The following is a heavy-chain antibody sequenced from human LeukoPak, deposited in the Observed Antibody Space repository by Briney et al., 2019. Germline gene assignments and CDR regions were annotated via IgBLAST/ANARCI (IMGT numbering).Heavy chain of an antibody. J-gene: IGHJ4*02. D-gene: IGHD2-15*01. V-gene: IGHV5-51*01. CDR2: IYPGDSET. CDR1: GYRFSSYW. Sequence: KPGESLKIPCKGSGYRFSSYWIGWVRQMPGKGLEWMGIIYPGDSETRYSPSFQGQVTISADKSISTAYLQWSSLKASDTAMYYCVRALGYCSSGSCYYYDYWGQGTLVTVSS. CDR3: VRALGYCSSGSCYYYDY.